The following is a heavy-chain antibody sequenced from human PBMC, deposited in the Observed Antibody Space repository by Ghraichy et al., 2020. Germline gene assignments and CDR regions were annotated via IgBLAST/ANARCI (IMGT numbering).Heavy chain of an antibody. V-gene: IGHV4-34*01. J-gene: IGHJ5*02. CDR2: IIPTGST. CDR3: ARGTVTSSWFLVS. D-gene: IGHD6-13*01. Sequence: SCAVYGGSLSGYFWSWIRQPPGKGLEWVGEIIPTGSTNYNPSLKSRVTISVDTSKNQFSLKLTSLTAADTAVYYCARGTVTSSWFLVSWGQGTLVTVSS. CDR1: GGSLSGYF.